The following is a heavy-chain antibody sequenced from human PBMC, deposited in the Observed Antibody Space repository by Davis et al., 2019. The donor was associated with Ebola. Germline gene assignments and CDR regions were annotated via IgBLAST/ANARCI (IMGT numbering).Heavy chain of an antibody. D-gene: IGHD2-2*02. J-gene: IGHJ5*02. Sequence: SVKVSCKASGGTFSSYAISWVRQAPGQGLEWMGGIIPIFGTASYAQKFQGRVTITADESTSTAYMELSSLRSEDTAVYYCATLRRCSSTSCYTVSNWFDPWGQGTLVTVSS. CDR1: GGTFSSYA. CDR2: IIPIFGTA. V-gene: IGHV1-69*13. CDR3: ATLRRCSSTSCYTVSNWFDP.